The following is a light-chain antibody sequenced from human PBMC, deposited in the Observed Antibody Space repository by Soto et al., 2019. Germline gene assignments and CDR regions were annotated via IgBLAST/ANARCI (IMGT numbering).Light chain of an antibody. Sequence: QSVLTQPASVSGSPGQSITISCTGTSRDVGGYNYVSWYQHHPGKAPKLMIYDVSNRPSGVSNRFSGSKSGNTASLTISGLQAEDEADYYCSSYTRSSTLEVFGTGTKLTVL. CDR3: SSYTRSSTLEV. CDR2: DVS. J-gene: IGLJ1*01. V-gene: IGLV2-14*03. CDR1: SRDVGGYNY.